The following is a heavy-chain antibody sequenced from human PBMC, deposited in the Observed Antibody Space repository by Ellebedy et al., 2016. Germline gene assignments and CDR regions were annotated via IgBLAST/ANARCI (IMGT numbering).Heavy chain of an antibody. CDR1: DYSITTSYS. D-gene: IGHD3-10*01. CDR2: FYHSGST. J-gene: IGHJ4*01. CDR3: TRSIYYGAGNIYEPVDY. V-gene: IGHV4-38-2*01. Sequence: SETLSLTXAVSDYSITTSYSWGWARQPPGKGLEWVASFYHSGSTYYNPSLRGRVTISVDTSKKQSSLKLTSVTAADTAMYYCTRSIYYGAGNIYEPVDYWGHGTLVSVSS.